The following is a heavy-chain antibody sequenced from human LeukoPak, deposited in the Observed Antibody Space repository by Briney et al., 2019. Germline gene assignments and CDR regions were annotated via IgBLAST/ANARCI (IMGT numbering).Heavy chain of an antibody. V-gene: IGHV1-18*01. D-gene: IGHD3-9*01. Sequence: ASVKVSCKASGYTFTSYGISWVRQAPGQGLEWMGWISAYNGNTNYAQKLQGRVTMTTDTSTSTAYMELRSLRSDDTAVYYCARDRGGLRYFDWLSWYDPWGQGTLVTVSS. CDR2: ISAYNGNT. CDR3: ARDRGGLRYFDWLSWYDP. CDR1: GYTFTSYG. J-gene: IGHJ5*02.